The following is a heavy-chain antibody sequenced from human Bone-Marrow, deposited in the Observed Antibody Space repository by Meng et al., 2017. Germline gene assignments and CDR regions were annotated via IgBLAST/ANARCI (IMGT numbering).Heavy chain of an antibody. CDR1: GFTFSSYA. D-gene: IGHD2-2*01. Sequence: GESLKISCAASGFTFSSYAMSWVRQAPGKGLEWVSAISGSGGSTYYADSVKGRFTISRDNSKNTLYLQMNRLRAEDTAVYYCARDIYCSSTSCYPFDYWGQGTLVTVSS. J-gene: IGHJ4*02. CDR3: ARDIYCSSTSCYPFDY. CDR2: ISGSGGST. V-gene: IGHV3-23*01.